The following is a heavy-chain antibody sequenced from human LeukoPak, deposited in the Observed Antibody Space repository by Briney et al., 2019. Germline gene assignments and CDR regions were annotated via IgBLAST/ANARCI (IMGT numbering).Heavy chain of an antibody. CDR2: IAVSGGTI. Sequence: GGSLRLSCAASGFPFGSYAMSWVRQAPGKGLEWVSTIAVSGGTIYYADSVKGRFTISRDNSKNTLYLQMNSLRAEDTAVYYCAKDALEYYYGSGSEFDYWGQGTLVTVSS. V-gene: IGHV3-23*01. CDR3: AKDALEYYYGSGSEFDY. D-gene: IGHD3-10*01. CDR1: GFPFGSYA. J-gene: IGHJ4*02.